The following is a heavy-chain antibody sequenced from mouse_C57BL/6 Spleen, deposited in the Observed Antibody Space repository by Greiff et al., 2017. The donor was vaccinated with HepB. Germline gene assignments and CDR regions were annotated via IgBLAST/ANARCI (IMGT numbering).Heavy chain of an antibody. CDR3: AGYDYDWFAY. V-gene: IGHV1-50*01. CDR2: IDPSDSYT. D-gene: IGHD2-4*01. J-gene: IGHJ3*01. Sequence: VQLQQPGAELVKPGASVKLSCKASGYTFTSYWMQWVKQRPGQGLEWIGEIDPSDSYTNYNQKFKGKATLTVDTSSSTAYMQLSSLTSEDSAVYYCAGYDYDWFAYWGQGTLVTVSA. CDR1: GYTFTSYW.